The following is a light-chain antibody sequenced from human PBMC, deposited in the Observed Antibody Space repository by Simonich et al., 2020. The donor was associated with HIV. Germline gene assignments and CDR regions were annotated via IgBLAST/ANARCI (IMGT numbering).Light chain of an antibody. V-gene: IGKV3-15*01. CDR2: GAS. Sequence: EIVMTQSPATVSVSPGERATLSCRASQSVSSNLAWYQQKPGQAPRLLIYGASTRATGIPARFSGSGSGTEFTLTISSMQSEDFAVYYCQQSNNWPLTFGPGTKVDIK. CDR3: QQSNNWPLT. CDR1: QSVSSN. J-gene: IGKJ3*01.